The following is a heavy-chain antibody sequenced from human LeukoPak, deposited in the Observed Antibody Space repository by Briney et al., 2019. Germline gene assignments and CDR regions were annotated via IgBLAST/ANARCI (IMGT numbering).Heavy chain of an antibody. V-gene: IGHV3-33*01. CDR3: ARDSDYDSSGHANAFDI. Sequence: GGSVRLSCAASGFTFSSYGMHWVRQAPGKGLEWVAFIWYDGSNKYYADSVKGRFTISRDNSKNTLYLQMNSLRAEDTAVYYCARDSDYDSSGHANAFDISGQGTMVTVSS. CDR1: GFTFSSYG. J-gene: IGHJ3*02. CDR2: IWYDGSNK. D-gene: IGHD3-22*01.